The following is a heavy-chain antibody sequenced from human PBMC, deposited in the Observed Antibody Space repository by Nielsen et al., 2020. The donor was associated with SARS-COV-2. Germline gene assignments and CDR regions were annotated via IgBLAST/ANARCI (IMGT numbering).Heavy chain of an antibody. CDR2: INWNGGST. J-gene: IGHJ6*03. CDR3: ARSAQYCPYYSYCHMDV. Sequence: GGSLRLSCAGSGFTFDGFGVSWVRQVPGKGLEWVSGINWNGGSTGYGDSVRGRFTISRDNAKNALYLQMNSLGAEDTAMYHCARSAQYCPYYSYCHMDVWGKGTAVTVSS. D-gene: IGHD2/OR15-2a*01. CDR1: GFTFDGFG. V-gene: IGHV3-20*01.